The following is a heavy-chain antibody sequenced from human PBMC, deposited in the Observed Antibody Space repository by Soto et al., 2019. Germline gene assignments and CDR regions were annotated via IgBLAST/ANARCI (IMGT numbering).Heavy chain of an antibody. Sequence: PGESLKISCQGSGYSFTSYWIGWVRQRPGKGLEWMGRINPSDSYTTYSPSLQGHVTISTDKSFSTAYLQWSGLKASDTAMYYCARLGYCTGTSCYTFDSWGQGTLVTVPS. V-gene: IGHV5-10-1*01. CDR2: INPSDSYT. D-gene: IGHD2-2*02. CDR3: ARLGYCTGTSCYTFDS. CDR1: GYSFTSYW. J-gene: IGHJ4*02.